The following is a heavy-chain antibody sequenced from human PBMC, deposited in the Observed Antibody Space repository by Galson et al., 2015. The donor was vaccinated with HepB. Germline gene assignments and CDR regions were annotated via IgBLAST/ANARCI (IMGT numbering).Heavy chain of an antibody. J-gene: IGHJ4*02. CDR3: TRGAGTVED. CDR1: GDSVSSDSAA. CDR2: TYYRSKWYT. Sequence: CAISGDSVSSDSAAWNWIRQSPSRGLECLGRTYYRSKWYTDYAVSVKGRITINPDTSKNQVSLHLNSVTPEDTAVYYCTRGAGTVEDWGPGTLVTVSS. D-gene: IGHD7-27*01. V-gene: IGHV6-1*01.